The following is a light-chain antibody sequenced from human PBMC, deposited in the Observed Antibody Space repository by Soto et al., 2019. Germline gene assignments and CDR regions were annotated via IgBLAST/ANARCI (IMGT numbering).Light chain of an antibody. CDR1: SSDLGDYNY. Sequence: QSALTQPASVSGSPGQSITISCTGTSSDLGDYNYVSWYQLHPGEAPKLMIYDVTNRPSGVSNRFSGSKSGNTASLTISGLQAEDETAYYCSSYTSTNTLVFGTGTKVTVL. CDR2: DVT. V-gene: IGLV2-14*01. J-gene: IGLJ1*01. CDR3: SSYTSTNTLV.